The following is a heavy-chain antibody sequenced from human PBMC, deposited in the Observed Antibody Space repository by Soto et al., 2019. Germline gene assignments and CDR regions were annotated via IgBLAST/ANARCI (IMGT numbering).Heavy chain of an antibody. D-gene: IGHD6-13*01. CDR3: ASRTYSSSWYWVGEYFQH. V-gene: IGHV4-39*01. J-gene: IGHJ1*01. Sequence: QLQLQESGPGLVKPSETLSLTCTVSGGSISSSSYYWGWIRQPPGKGLEWIGSIYYSGSTYYNPSLKSRVTISVDTSKNQFSLKLSSVTAADTAVYYCASRTYSSSWYWVGEYFQHWGQGTLVTVSS. CDR2: IYYSGST. CDR1: GGSISSSSYY.